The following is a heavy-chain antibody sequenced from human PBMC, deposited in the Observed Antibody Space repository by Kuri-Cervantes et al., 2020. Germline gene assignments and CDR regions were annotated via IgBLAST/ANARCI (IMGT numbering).Heavy chain of an antibody. J-gene: IGHJ4*02. D-gene: IGHD3-16*01. CDR3: ARVTDVVMAADY. Sequence: SETLSLTCGVSGYSISSGYYWGWIRQPPGKGLEWIGHIYHGGNSYYNPSLKSRVTISLDTSQNQFSLMLSSVTAADMAVYYCARVTDVVMAADYWGQGTLVTVSS. V-gene: IGHV4-38-2*01. CDR2: IYHGGNS. CDR1: GYSISSGYY.